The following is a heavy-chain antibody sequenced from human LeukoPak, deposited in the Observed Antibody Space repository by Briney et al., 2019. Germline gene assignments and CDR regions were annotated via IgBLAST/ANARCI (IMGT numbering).Heavy chain of an antibody. D-gene: IGHD4-17*01. CDR2: IYASGST. Sequence: PSETLSLTCSVSGGYISSYYWSWIRQPAGKGLEWIGRIYASGSTNYNPSLKSRVTMSVDTSKNQFSLKLSSVTAADTAVYYCARGPLTVTRGFDPWGQGTLVTVSS. CDR3: ARGPLTVTRGFDP. J-gene: IGHJ5*02. CDR1: GGYISSYY. V-gene: IGHV4-4*07.